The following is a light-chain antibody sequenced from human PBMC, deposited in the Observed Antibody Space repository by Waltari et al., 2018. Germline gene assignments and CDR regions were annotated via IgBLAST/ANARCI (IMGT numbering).Light chain of an antibody. CDR3: QQYDNLLPT. J-gene: IGKJ4*01. CDR2: DAS. V-gene: IGKV1-33*01. Sequence: DIQMTQSPSSLSASVGDRVTITCQASQDISNYLNWYQQKPGKAPKLLIYDASNLETGVPSRFSGSGSGTDFTFTISSLQPEDIATYYCQQYDNLLPTFGGWTKVEIK. CDR1: QDISNY.